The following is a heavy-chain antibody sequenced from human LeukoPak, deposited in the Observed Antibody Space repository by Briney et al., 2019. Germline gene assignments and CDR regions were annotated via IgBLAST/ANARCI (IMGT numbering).Heavy chain of an antibody. J-gene: IGHJ4*02. CDR2: ISHRGST. CDR3: ARVLRGYCSGGTCYRGFDY. D-gene: IGHD2-15*01. V-gene: IGHV4-34*01. CDR1: GGSFSGYY. Sequence: SETLSLTCAVYGGSFSGYYWSWIRHPPGKGLEWIGDISHRGSTNYNPSLKSRVTMSGVTSKNQFSLTLGSVTAADTAVYYCARVLRGYCSGGTCYRGFDYWGQGALVTVSS.